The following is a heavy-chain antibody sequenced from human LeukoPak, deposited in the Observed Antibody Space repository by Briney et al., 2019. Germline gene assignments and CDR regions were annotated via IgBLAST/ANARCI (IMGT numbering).Heavy chain of an antibody. D-gene: IGHD1-26*01. J-gene: IGHJ4*02. CDR3: ARDRGGASPDY. CDR2: ISSSSSYI. CDR1: GFTFSIYS. Sequence: GGSLRPSCAASGFTFSIYSMNSVRQAPGKGLEWVSSISSSSSYIYYADSVRGRFTISRDNAKNSMYLQMNSLRAQDTAVYYCARDRGGASPDYWGQGTLVTVSS. V-gene: IGHV3-21*04.